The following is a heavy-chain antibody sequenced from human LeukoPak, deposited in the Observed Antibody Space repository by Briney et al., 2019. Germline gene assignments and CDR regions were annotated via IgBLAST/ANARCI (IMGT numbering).Heavy chain of an antibody. CDR3: AKGMVTMVRGVIITPYYYYGMDV. CDR2: ISGSGGST. J-gene: IGHJ6*02. V-gene: IGHV3-23*01. Sequence: GGSLRLSCAASGFTFSSYAMSWVRQAPGKGLEWVSAISGSGGSTYYADSVKGRFTISRDNSKNTLYLQMDSLGAEDTAVYYCAKGMVTMVRGVIITPYYYYGMDVWGQGTTVTVSS. D-gene: IGHD3-10*01. CDR1: GFTFSSYA.